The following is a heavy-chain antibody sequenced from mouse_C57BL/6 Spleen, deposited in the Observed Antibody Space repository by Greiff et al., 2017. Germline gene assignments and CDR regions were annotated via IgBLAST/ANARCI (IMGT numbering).Heavy chain of an antibody. J-gene: IGHJ3*01. CDR2: IYPGDGDT. V-gene: IGHV1-80*01. CDR3: ARDYDYDWFAY. Sequence: QVQLKQSGAELVKPGASVKISCKASGYAFSSYWMNWVKQRPGKGLEWIGQIYPGDGDTNYNGKFKGKATLTADKSSSTAYMQLSSLTSEDSAVYFCARDYDYDWFAYWGQGTLVTVSA. CDR1: GYAFSSYW. D-gene: IGHD2-4*01.